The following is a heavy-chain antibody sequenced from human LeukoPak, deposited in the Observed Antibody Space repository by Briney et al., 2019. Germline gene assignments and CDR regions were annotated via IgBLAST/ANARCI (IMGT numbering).Heavy chain of an antibody. CDR2: ISGSGGST. CDR1: GFTFSSYA. Sequence: GGCLRLSCAASGFTFSSYAMSWVRQAPGKGLEWVSSISGSGGSTYYADSVKGRFTISRDNSKNTVFLQMNSLRAEDTALYYCAKPRPGCGGGSCSSSGSWGQGTLVTVSS. D-gene: IGHD2-15*01. CDR3: AKPRPGCGGGSCSSSGS. V-gene: IGHV3-23*01. J-gene: IGHJ5*02.